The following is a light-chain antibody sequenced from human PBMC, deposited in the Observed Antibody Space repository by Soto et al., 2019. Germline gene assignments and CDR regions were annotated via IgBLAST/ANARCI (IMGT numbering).Light chain of an antibody. CDR2: DVA. V-gene: IGLV2-11*01. Sequence: ALTQAPSVSRVPGQSGTTPFPWTRKDVGAYNYVSWYQQHPGRPPKLMIYDVARWPSGVPDRFSGSKSGNTASLTISGLQAEDEADYFCCSYAGGYTYLFGTGTKVTVL. J-gene: IGLJ1*01. CDR3: CSYAGGYTYL. CDR1: RKDVGAYNY.